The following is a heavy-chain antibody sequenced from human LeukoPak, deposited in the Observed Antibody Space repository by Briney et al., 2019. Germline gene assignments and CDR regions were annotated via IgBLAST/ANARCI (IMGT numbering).Heavy chain of an antibody. V-gene: IGHV3-7*01. CDR2: IKQDGSEK. CDR3: ASEPSSGWFRFDY. D-gene: IGHD6-19*01. Sequence: GGSLRLSCAASGFTFSSYWMSWVRQAPGKGLEWVANIKQDGSEKYYVDSVKGRFTISRDNAKNSLYLQMNSLRAEDTAVYYCASEPSSGWFRFDYWGQGTLVTVSS. J-gene: IGHJ4*02. CDR1: GFTFSSYW.